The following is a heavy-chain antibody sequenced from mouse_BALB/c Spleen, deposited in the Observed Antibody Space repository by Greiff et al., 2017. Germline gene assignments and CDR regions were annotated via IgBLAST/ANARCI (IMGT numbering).Heavy chain of an antibody. CDR2: IYPYNGGT. CDR1: GYTFTDYN. V-gene: IGHV1S29*02. D-gene: IGHD2-14*01. J-gene: IGHJ4*01. Sequence: EVQRVESGPELVKPGASVKISCKASGYTFTDYNMHWVKQSHGKSLEWIGYIYPYNGGTGYNQKFKSKATLTVDNSSSTAYMELRSLTSEDSAVYYCARFYRYEDYYAMDYWGQGTSVTVSS. CDR3: ARFYRYEDYYAMDY.